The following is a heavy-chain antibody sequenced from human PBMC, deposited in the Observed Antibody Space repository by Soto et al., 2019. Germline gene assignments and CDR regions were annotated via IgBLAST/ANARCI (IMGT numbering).Heavy chain of an antibody. J-gene: IGHJ4*02. CDR1: GVSLIRVS. V-gene: IGHV3-21*01. Sequence: EGSLRVQCEASGVSLIRVSMNWVRQVPGXGXXWVAXXXSXXSDTWYADSVKGRFIISRDNDQNSLFLQMNTLRPEDTAMYYCARVDFWGPGSQVSASS. CDR2: XXSXXSDT. CDR3: ARVDF.